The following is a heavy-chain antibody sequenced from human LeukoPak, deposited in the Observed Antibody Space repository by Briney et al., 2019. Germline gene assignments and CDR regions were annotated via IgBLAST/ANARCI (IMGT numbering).Heavy chain of an antibody. V-gene: IGHV3-48*04. CDR3: ARWNLGRDY. D-gene: IGHD1-1*01. Sequence: GGSLRLSCAASGFTFSAYDMNWVRQAPGKGLKWLSYISSSSTTKYHADSVKGRFTISRDNTKNSLYLQMNSLRAEDTGVYYCARWNLGRDYWGQGTLVTVSS. CDR1: GFTFSAYD. J-gene: IGHJ4*02. CDR2: ISSSSTTK.